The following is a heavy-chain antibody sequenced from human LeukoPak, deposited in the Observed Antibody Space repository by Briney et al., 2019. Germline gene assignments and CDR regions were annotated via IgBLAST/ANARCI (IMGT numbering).Heavy chain of an antibody. Sequence: SETLSLTCTVSGGSISSSSYYWGWIRQPPGKGLEWIGSIYYSGSTYYNPSLKSRVTISVDTSKNQFSLKLSSVTAADTAVYYCARNRRRAAAGNRNWFDPWGQGTLVTVSS. J-gene: IGHJ5*02. CDR3: ARNRRRAAAGNRNWFDP. CDR2: IYYSGST. V-gene: IGHV4-39*07. CDR1: GGSISSSSYY. D-gene: IGHD6-13*01.